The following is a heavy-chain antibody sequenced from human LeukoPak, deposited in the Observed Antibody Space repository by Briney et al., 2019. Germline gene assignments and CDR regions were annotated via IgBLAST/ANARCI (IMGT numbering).Heavy chain of an antibody. Sequence: ASVKVSCKASGGTFSSYAISWVRQAPGQGLEWMGGIIPIFGTANYAQKFQGRVTITADESTSTAYMELSSLRSEDTAVYYCARERGESSSWYYFDYWGQGTLVTVSS. J-gene: IGHJ4*02. D-gene: IGHD6-13*01. CDR3: ARERGESSSWYYFDY. CDR2: IIPIFGTA. V-gene: IGHV1-69*13. CDR1: GGTFSSYA.